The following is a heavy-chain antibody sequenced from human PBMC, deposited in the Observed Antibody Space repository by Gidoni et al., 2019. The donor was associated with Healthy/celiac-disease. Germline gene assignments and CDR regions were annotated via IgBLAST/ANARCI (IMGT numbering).Heavy chain of an antibody. V-gene: IGHV4-34*01. CDR1: GGSFSGYY. D-gene: IGHD2-15*01. Sequence: QVQLQQWGAGLLKPSATLYLTCAVYGGSFSGYYWSWIRQPPGKGLGWIGEINHSVSTNYNPPLKIRVTISLDTSKNQFSLKLSSVTAADTAVYYCARGRWTRYCSGGSCSNWFDPWGQGTLVTVSS. J-gene: IGHJ5*02. CDR3: ARGRWTRYCSGGSCSNWFDP. CDR2: INHSVST.